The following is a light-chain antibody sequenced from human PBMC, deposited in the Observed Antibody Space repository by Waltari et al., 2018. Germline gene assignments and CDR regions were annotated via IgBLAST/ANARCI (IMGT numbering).Light chain of an antibody. Sequence: QLALPQSPSASASLGASLMLNCTLSRAPCDYPVAWHQQQPEKGPRYLMKLDSDGSHTMGDGIPHRFSGSSSGAERYLTISSLQYEDEADYYCQTWGTGFVVFGGGTKLTVL. CDR1: RAPCDYP. CDR3: QTWGTGFVV. J-gene: IGLJ2*01. CDR2: LDSDGSH. V-gene: IGLV4-69*01.